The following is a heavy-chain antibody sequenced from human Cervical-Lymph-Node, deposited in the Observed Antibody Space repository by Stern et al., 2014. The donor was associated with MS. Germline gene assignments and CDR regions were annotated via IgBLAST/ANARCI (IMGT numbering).Heavy chain of an antibody. D-gene: IGHD3-3*01. Sequence: VQLVESGAEVKKPGASVKVSCKTSGYIFTGYYIHWVRQAPGQGLEWMAWINPNTGGTNYAQKFQGRVTMSTDTSISTAYVELSSLTSDDTAVYYCARDQRGITIFGVVTDYYYLGMDVWGQGTTVTVSS. CDR1: GYIFTGYY. CDR3: ARDQRGITIFGVVTDYYYLGMDV. J-gene: IGHJ6*02. CDR2: INPNTGGT. V-gene: IGHV1-2*02.